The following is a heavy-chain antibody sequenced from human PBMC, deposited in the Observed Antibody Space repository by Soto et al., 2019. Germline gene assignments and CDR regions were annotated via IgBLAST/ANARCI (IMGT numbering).Heavy chain of an antibody. J-gene: IGHJ4*02. CDR1: GFTFSSYD. D-gene: IGHD1-7*01. Sequence: EVQLAESGGGMVHPGGALRLSCLASGFTFSSYDMHWVRQAPGKGLESVSSISSNGGTTYYGNSVKGRFTISRDNSKNTLYLQMGSLRDEDMAVYYCVRRVSGNYDYWGQGTLVTVSS. CDR2: ISSNGGTT. V-gene: IGHV3-64*01. CDR3: VRRVSGNYDY.